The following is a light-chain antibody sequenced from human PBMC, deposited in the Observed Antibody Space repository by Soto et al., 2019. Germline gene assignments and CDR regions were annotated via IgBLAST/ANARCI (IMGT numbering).Light chain of an antibody. CDR2: EVS. V-gene: IGLV2-14*01. J-gene: IGLJ1*01. CDR3: SSHTTYSTRV. CDR1: SSDIGSYNY. Sequence: QSALTQPASVSGSPGQSIAISCTGTSSDIGSYNYVSWYQQHPGKAPKLMIHEVSNRSSGVSDRFSGSKSGNTASLTISGLQADDEADYYCSSHTTYSTRVFGTGTKLTVL.